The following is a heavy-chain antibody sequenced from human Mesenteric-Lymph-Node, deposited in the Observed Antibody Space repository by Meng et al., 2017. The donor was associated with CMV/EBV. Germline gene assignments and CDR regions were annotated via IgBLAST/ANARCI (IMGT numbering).Heavy chain of an antibody. CDR3: TTDWGYSGMDV. J-gene: IGHJ6*02. D-gene: IGHD5-18*01. Sequence: GGSLRLSCAASGFTFSNAWMSWGRQAPGKGLEWVGRIKSKTDGGTTDYAAPVKGRFTISRDDSKNTLYLQMNSLKTEDTAVYYCTTDWGYSGMDVWGQGTTVTVSS. CDR2: IKSKTDGGTT. V-gene: IGHV3-15*01. CDR1: GFTFSNAW.